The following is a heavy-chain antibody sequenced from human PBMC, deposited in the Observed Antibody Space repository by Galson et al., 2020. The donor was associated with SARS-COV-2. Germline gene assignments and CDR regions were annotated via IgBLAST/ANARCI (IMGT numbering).Heavy chain of an antibody. V-gene: IGHV3-74*01. Sequence: GGSLRLSCAASGFTFSNYWMHWVRQAPGKGLVWVSRLTPDGTGTNYADSVRGRFTISRDNAKNTLFLQINSLRAEDTAVYYCVLFTTVTTGGDIWGQGTMVTVSS. D-gene: IGHD4-17*01. CDR3: VLFTTVTTGGDI. J-gene: IGHJ3*02. CDR2: LTPDGTGT. CDR1: GFTFSNYW.